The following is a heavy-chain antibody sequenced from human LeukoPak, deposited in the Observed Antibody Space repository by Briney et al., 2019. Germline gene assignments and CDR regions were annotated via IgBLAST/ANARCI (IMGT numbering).Heavy chain of an antibody. J-gene: IGHJ4*02. V-gene: IGHV3-7*01. D-gene: IGHD3-22*01. CDR1: GFTFSSYG. CDR2: IKQDGSEK. CDR3: ARDSWALYYYDSSGYYSNLDY. Sequence: GGSLRLSCAASGFTFSSYGMHWVRQAPGKGLEWVANIKQDGSEKYYVDSVKGRFTISRDNAKNSLYLQMNSLRAEDTAVYYCARDSWALYYYDSSGYYSNLDYWGQGTLVTVSS.